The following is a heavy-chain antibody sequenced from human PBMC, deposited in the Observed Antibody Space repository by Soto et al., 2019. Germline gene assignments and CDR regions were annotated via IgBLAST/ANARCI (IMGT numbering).Heavy chain of an antibody. Sequence: GGSLRLSCAASGFTFSNYAMSWVRQAPGKGLEWVSSISGSSGNTYYADSVKGRFTISRDNSKNTLFLQMNSLRAEDTAVYYCARFPNYDFWSGYWDYYYYGVDVWGQGTTVTGSS. V-gene: IGHV3-23*01. CDR3: ARFPNYDFWSGYWDYYYYGVDV. CDR1: GFTFSNYA. J-gene: IGHJ6*02. CDR2: ISGSSGNT. D-gene: IGHD3-3*01.